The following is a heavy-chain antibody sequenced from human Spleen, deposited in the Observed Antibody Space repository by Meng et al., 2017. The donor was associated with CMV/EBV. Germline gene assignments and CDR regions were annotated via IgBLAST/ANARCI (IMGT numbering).Heavy chain of an antibody. CDR3: GRDKGYSNGHAFDI. D-gene: IGHD5-18*01. V-gene: IGHV3-30-3*01. CDR2: ISYDGSNK. J-gene: IGHJ3*02. CDR1: GFTFSSHS. Sequence: GESLKISCAASGFTFSSHSMHWVRQVPGKGLEWVALISYDGSNKYYADSVKGRFTISRDNSKNTLFVQVNSLRAEDTAMYYCGRDKGYSNGHAFDIWGQGTMVTVSS.